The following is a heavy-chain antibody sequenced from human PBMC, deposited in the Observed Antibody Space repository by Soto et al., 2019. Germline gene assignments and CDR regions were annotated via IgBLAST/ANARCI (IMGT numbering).Heavy chain of an antibody. CDR3: ARRCSGGSCYPGYYYYGMDV. CDR1: GGSISSSTYY. J-gene: IGHJ6*02. V-gene: IGHV4-39*01. D-gene: IGHD2-15*01. CDR2: IYYSGST. Sequence: SETLSLTCTVSGGSISSSTYYWGWIRQPPGKGLEWIGNIYYSGSTYYSPSLKSRVTISVDTSKNQFSLKLSSVTAADTAVYYCARRCSGGSCYPGYYYYGMDVWGQGTTVTVSS.